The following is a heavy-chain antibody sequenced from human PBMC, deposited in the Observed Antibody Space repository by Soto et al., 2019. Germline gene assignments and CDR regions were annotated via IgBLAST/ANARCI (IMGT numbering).Heavy chain of an antibody. D-gene: IGHD1-26*01. CDR2: ISYDGSNK. CDR3: DAGATFPNNDY. CDR1: GFTFSSYG. Sequence: HPGGSLRLSCAASGFTFSSYGMHWVRQAPGKGLEWVAVISYDGSNKYYVDSVKGRFTISRDNSKNTLYLQMNSLRAEDTAVYYCDAGATFPNNDYWGQGTLVPVSP. J-gene: IGHJ4*02. V-gene: IGHV3-30*03.